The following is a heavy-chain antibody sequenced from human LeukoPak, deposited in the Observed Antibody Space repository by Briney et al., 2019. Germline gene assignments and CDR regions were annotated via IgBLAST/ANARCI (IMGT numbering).Heavy chain of an antibody. CDR2: TYHRSKWYN. Sequence: PSQTLSLTCAISGDSVSSNSAAWNWIRQSPSRGLEWLGRTYHRSKWYNDYAVSVKSRITINPATSKNQFSLQLNSVTPEDTAVYYCARDSGVTSNSAIDYWGQGTLVTVSS. CDR1: GDSVSSNSAA. J-gene: IGHJ4*02. CDR3: ARDSGVTSNSAIDY. V-gene: IGHV6-1*01. D-gene: IGHD4-11*01.